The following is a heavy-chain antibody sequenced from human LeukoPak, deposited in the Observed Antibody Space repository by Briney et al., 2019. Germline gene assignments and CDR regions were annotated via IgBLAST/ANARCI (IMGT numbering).Heavy chain of an antibody. J-gene: IGHJ4*02. CDR3: ARGPGSNYYDSSGYYYLDY. D-gene: IGHD3-22*01. CDR2: INHSGST. CDR1: GGSFSGYY. Sequence: SETLSLTCAVYGGSFSGYYWSWIRQPPGKGLEWIGEINHSGSTNYNPSLKSRVTISGDTSKDKFSLKPSSVTAADTAVYYCARGPGSNYYDSSGYYYLDYWGQGTLVTVSS. V-gene: IGHV4-34*01.